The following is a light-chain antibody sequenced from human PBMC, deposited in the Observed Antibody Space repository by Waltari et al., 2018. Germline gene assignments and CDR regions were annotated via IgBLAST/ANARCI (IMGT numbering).Light chain of an antibody. CDR3: GTWDTSLNTWV. V-gene: IGLV1-51*01. Sequence: QSVLTQPPSVSSAPGQTCTISCSGTSSNIASSFLYWYQKFPGTAPKLLIHCKDERPSGIPDRFSGSKSGTSATLGITGLQTGDEADYYCGTWDTSLNTWVFGGGTKLTVL. CDR2: CKD. CDR1: SSNIASSF. J-gene: IGLJ3*02.